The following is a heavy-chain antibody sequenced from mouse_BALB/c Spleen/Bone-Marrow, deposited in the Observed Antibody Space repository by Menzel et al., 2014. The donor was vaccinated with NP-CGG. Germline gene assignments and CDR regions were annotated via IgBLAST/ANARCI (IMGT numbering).Heavy chain of an antibody. Sequence: EVQGVESGGGLVQPGGSLKLSSAASGFDFSGYWMSWVRQAPGKGLEWIGEINPNSSTINYTPSLKDKFIISRDNAKNTLYLQMRKVRSEDAALYYCERVNYYGSLFVWGAGTTVTVSS. D-gene: IGHD1-1*01. CDR2: INPNSSTI. CDR1: GFDFSGYW. CDR3: ERVNYYGSLFV. V-gene: IGHV4-1*02. J-gene: IGHJ1*01.